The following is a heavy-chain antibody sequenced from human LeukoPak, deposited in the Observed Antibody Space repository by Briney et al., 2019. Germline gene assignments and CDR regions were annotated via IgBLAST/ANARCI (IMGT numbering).Heavy chain of an antibody. V-gene: IGHV4-4*02. CDR2: IYYSGST. CDR1: GGSISSSNW. J-gene: IGHJ3*02. CDR3: ARVRYDSSGYYDAFDI. D-gene: IGHD3-22*01. Sequence: SGTLSLTCAVSGGSISSSNWWSWVRQPPGKGLEWIGYIYYSGSTNYNPSLKSRVTISVDMSKNQFSLKLSSVTAADTAVYYCARVRYDSSGYYDAFDIWGQGTMVTVSS.